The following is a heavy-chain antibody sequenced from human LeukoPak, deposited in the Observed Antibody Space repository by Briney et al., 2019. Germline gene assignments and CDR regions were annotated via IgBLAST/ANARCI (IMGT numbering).Heavy chain of an antibody. CDR1: GFSFSTYE. CDR2: ISSGGSTI. CDR3: ARQWLSLDY. J-gene: IGHJ4*02. V-gene: IGHV3-48*03. Sequence: GGSLRLSCAASGFSFSTYEMNRVRQAPGKGLEWVSYISSGGSTIYYADSVEGRFTISRDNAKNTLHLQMNSLRAEDTAVYYCARQWLSLDYWGQGTLVTVSS. D-gene: IGHD6-19*01.